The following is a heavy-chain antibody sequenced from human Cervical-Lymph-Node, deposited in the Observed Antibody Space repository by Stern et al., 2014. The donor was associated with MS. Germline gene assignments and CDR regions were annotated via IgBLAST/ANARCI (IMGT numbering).Heavy chain of an antibody. CDR3: ARESGTSYGGNSVGYYYYYGMDV. J-gene: IGHJ6*02. D-gene: IGHD4-23*01. V-gene: IGHV1-69*09. CDR1: GGTFSSYT. CDR2: IIPILGIA. Sequence: QVQLVQSGAEVKKPGSSVKVSCKASGGTFSSYTISWVRQAPGQGLEWMGRIIPILGIANYAQKFQGRVTITADKSTSTAYMELSSLRSEDTAVYYCARESGTSYGGNSVGYYYYYGMDVWGQGTTVTVSS.